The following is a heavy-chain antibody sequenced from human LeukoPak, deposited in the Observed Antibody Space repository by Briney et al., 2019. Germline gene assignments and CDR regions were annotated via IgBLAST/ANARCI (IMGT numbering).Heavy chain of an antibody. CDR1: GFTFSIYG. CDR3: ARASGAFDY. Sequence: GGSLRLSCAPSGFTFSIYGLHGGRQAPGKGLEWEAVIWDGGSNKYYADSVKGRFTISRDNSKNTQHIHMTTLNTEDTACDSCARASGAFDYWGQGTLVTVSS. J-gene: IGHJ4*02. D-gene: IGHD3-10*01. CDR2: IWDGGSNK. V-gene: IGHV3-33*01.